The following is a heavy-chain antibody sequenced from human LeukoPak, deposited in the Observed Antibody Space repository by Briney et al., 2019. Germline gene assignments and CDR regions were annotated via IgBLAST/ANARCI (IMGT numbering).Heavy chain of an antibody. CDR3: ARGTGGSGSLDY. J-gene: IGHJ4*02. D-gene: IGHD3-10*01. CDR2: IYPSDSDT. Sequence: GESLNISCKGSGYIFTDYWIAWVRQMPGKGLEWMGIIYPSDSDTRYSPSFQGQVTISADKSINTAYLQWRSLKASDTAMFYCARGTGGSGSLDYWGQGTLVTVSS. CDR1: GYIFTDYW. V-gene: IGHV5-51*01.